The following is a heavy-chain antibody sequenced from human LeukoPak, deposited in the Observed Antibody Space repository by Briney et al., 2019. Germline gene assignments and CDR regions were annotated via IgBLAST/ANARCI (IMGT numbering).Heavy chain of an antibody. D-gene: IGHD6-13*01. CDR2: IYQSGST. Sequence: SGTLSLTCDVSGDSISSSYWWSWVRHPRGKGLEWIREIYQSGSTNYDSSLKSRVTISLDKSKNQFSLKVSSLTAADTAVYYCARKGSSTWYTYWFDPWGQGTLVTVSS. V-gene: IGHV4-4*02. CDR3: ARKGSSTWYTYWFDP. CDR1: GDSISSSYW. J-gene: IGHJ5*02.